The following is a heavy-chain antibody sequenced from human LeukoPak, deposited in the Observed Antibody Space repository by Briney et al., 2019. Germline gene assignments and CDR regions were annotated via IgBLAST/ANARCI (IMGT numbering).Heavy chain of an antibody. V-gene: IGHV4-61*01. CDR2: IYNSGST. J-gene: IGHJ4*02. Sequence: SETLSLTCTVSGGSVSSGSYYWSWIRLPPGKGLEWIGYIYNSGSTNYNPSLKSRVTISVDTSKNQFSLKLNSVTAADTAVYYCARNRLYGSGSGDFDHWGQGTLVTVSS. CDR3: ARNRLYGSGSGDFDH. CDR1: GGSVSSGSYY. D-gene: IGHD3-10*01.